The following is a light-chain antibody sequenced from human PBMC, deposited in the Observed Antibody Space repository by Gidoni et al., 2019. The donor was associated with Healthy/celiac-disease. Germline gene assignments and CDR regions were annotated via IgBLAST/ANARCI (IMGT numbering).Light chain of an antibody. CDR1: QSVLYSSNNKNY. J-gene: IGKJ4*01. CDR3: QQYYSTPLT. CDR2: WAS. V-gene: IGKV4-1*01. Sequence: IVLTPYPDSLALSLGERATINCKSSQSVLYSSNNKNYLAWYQQKPGQPPKLLIYWASTRESGVPDRFSGSGSGTDFTLTISSLQAEDVAVYYCQQYYSTPLTFGGGTKVEIK.